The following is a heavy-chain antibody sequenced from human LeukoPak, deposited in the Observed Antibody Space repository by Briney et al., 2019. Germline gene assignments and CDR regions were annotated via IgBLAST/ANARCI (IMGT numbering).Heavy chain of an antibody. Sequence: GASVKLSCKTSGYTFTGYYLHWVRQAPGQGLEWMGWIRPNSGGTKNAQKFQGRVTMTRDTSISTAYMELNRLTSDDTAVYYCATYSNSTLQYYYGLDVRGQRTAVSVSS. CDR1: GYTFTGYY. CDR3: ATYSNSTLQYYYGLDV. V-gene: IGHV1-2*02. J-gene: IGHJ6*02. CDR2: IRPNSGGT. D-gene: IGHD6-6*01.